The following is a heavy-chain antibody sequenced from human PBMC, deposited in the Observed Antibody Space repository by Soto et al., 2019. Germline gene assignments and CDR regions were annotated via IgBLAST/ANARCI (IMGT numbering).Heavy chain of an antibody. CDR1: GFTFSSYS. CDR2: ISSSSSYI. Sequence: PGGSLRLSCAASGFTFSSYSMNWVRQAPGKGLEWVSSISSSSSYIYYADSVKGRFTISRDNAKNSLYLQMNSLRAEDTAVYYCARGVNYDLWNDYYCYGKDVWSQGTTVTVSS. CDR3: ARGVNYDLWNDYYCYGKDV. V-gene: IGHV3-21*01. J-gene: IGHJ6*02. D-gene: IGHD3-3*01.